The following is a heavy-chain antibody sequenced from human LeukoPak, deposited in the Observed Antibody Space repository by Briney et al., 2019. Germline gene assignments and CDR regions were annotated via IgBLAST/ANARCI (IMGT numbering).Heavy chain of an antibody. CDR3: ARVCSGGSCYSVVDY. CDR1: GGSIRSSYYY. V-gene: IGHV4-39*07. CDR2: IYDSGST. D-gene: IGHD2-15*01. Sequence: KPSETLSLTCTVSGGSIRSSYYYWGWIRQPPGKGLEWIGSIYDSGSTYYNPSLKSRVTISVDTSKNQFSLKLSSVTAADTAVYYCARVCSGGSCYSVVDYWGQGTLVTVSS. J-gene: IGHJ4*02.